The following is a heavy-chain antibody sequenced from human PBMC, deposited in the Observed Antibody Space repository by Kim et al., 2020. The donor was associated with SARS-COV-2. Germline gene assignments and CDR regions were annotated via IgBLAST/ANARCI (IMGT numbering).Heavy chain of an antibody. D-gene: IGHD3-10*01. Sequence: SETLSLTCTVSGGSISSSSYYWGWIRQPPGKGLEWIGSIYYSGSTYYNPSLKSRVTISVDTSKNQFSLKLSSVTAADTAVYYCARVLWLDYYYGMDVWGQGTTVTVSS. CDR1: GGSISSSSYY. CDR2: IYYSGST. J-gene: IGHJ6*02. CDR3: ARVLWLDYYYGMDV. V-gene: IGHV4-39*07.